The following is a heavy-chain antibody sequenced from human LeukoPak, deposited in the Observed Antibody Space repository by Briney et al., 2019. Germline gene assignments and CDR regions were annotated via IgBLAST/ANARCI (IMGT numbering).Heavy chain of an antibody. V-gene: IGHV4-34*01. CDR2: IYHSGST. CDR1: GGSIIGCY. D-gene: IGHD4-17*01. Sequence: PSETLSLTCTVSGGSIIGCYWRWIRQHPGGGLGWIGVIYHSGSTNYNPSLKSRVTISIDTSKNQFSLKLSSVTAADTAAYYCARHRDTVTTSWGFDYWGQGTLVTVSS. J-gene: IGHJ4*02. CDR3: ARHRDTVTTSWGFDY.